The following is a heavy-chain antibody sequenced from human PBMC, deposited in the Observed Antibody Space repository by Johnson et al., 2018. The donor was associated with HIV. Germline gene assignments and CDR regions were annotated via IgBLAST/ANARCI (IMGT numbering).Heavy chain of an antibody. V-gene: IGHV3-30*02. J-gene: IGHJ3*02. Sequence: QVQLVESGGGVVQPGGSLRLSCAASGFSFSNYGMHWVRQEPGKGLEWVAFIRYDGNDKYYADSVKGRFTISRDNSKNTLYLQMNSLRAEDTAVYYCAKVGSSSCYARTRLCAFDIWGQGTMVTVSS. D-gene: IGHD2-2*01. CDR3: AKVGSSSCYARTRLCAFDI. CDR2: IRYDGNDK. CDR1: GFSFSNYG.